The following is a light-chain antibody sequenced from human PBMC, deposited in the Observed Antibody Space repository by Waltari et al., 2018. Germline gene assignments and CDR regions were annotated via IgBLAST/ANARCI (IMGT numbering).Light chain of an antibody. CDR3: QQRRNWPLT. CDR2: DAS. Sequence: EIVLTQSPDIMSFSPGERATLSCRASQSVGTYFAWYQQRPVQSPRLLIYDASYRATGIPARFSGSGSETDFTLTISSLQPEDFAVYYCQQRRNWPLTFGGGTRVQI. CDR1: QSVGTY. J-gene: IGKJ4*01. V-gene: IGKV3-11*01.